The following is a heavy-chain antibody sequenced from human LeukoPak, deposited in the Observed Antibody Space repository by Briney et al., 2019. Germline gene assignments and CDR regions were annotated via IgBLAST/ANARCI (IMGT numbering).Heavy chain of an antibody. CDR1: GGSISIYY. CDR2: IYYSGST. D-gene: IGHD6-19*01. CDR3: ARAIAVAGNFDY. Sequence: SETLSLTCTVSGGSISIYYWIWIRQPPGKGLEGIGYIYYSGSTNYNPSLKSRVTISVDTSKTQFSLQMSSVTAADTAVYYCARAIAVAGNFDYWGQGTLVTVSS. V-gene: IGHV4-59*01. J-gene: IGHJ4*02.